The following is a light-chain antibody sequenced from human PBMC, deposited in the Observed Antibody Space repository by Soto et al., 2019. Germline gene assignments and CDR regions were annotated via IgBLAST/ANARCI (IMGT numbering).Light chain of an antibody. CDR1: SSDVGGYNY. CDR2: DVN. V-gene: IGLV2-14*01. Sequence: QSVLTQPASVSGSPGQSITISCTGTSSDVGGYNYVSWYQQHPGKAPKFMIYDVNNRPSGVSNRFSGSKSGKTASLTISGLQAEDEADYYCCSYTTSNTRQIVFGTGTKVTVL. CDR3: CSYTTSNTRQIV. J-gene: IGLJ1*01.